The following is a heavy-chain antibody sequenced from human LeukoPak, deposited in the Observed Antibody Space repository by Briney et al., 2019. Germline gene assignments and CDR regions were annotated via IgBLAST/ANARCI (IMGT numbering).Heavy chain of an antibody. CDR1: GYTFTSYD. V-gene: IGHV1-8*01. CDR2: MNPNSGNT. Sequence: ASVKVSCKASGYTFTSYDINWVRQATGQGLEWMGWMNPNSGNTGYAQKFQGRVTMTRNTSISTAYMELSSLRSEDTAVYYCARGASESYYYYYGMDVWGQGTTVTVSS. CDR3: ARGASESYYYYYGMDV. J-gene: IGHJ6*02.